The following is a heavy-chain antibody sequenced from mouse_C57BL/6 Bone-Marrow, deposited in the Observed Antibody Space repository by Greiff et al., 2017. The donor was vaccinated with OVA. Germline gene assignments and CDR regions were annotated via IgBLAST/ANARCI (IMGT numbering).Heavy chain of an antibody. D-gene: IGHD1-1*01. J-gene: IGHJ1*03. Sequence: QVQLQQPGAELVKPGASVKMSCKASGYTFTSYWITWVKQRPGQGLEWIGDIYPGCGSTQYNEQFKSNTTLTVETSSSTAYMQLSSLTSEDYAVYYCARWDTTVVDWYFDVWGTGTTVTVSS. V-gene: IGHV1-55*01. CDR2: IYPGCGST. CDR1: GYTFTSYW. CDR3: ARWDTTVVDWYFDV.